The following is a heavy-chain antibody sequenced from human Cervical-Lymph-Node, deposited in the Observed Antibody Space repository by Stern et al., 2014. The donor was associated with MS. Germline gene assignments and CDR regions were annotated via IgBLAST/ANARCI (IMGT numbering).Heavy chain of an antibody. Sequence: QVQLQESGPGLVKPSETLSLTCTVSGGFISNSNFYWDWVRQAPGTGLAGIGNIYPSGTTYYNPSLKRRITCSVNTPKNKFPLNLSSVTAADTAVYYCARRPGGFFYFDSWGLGTLVTVSS. D-gene: IGHD5-12*01. J-gene: IGHJ4*02. CDR1: GGFISNSNFY. V-gene: IGHV4-39*01. CDR3: ARRPGGFFYFDS. CDR2: IYPSGTT.